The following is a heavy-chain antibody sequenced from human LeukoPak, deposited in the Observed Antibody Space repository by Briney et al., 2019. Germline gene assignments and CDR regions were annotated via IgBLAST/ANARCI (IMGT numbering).Heavy chain of an antibody. CDR3: ARSSGWYSVDY. J-gene: IGHJ4*01. D-gene: IGHD6-19*01. CDR2: MNSNSGST. CDR1: GYTFTNYD. Sequence: ASVTVSFKASGYTFTNYDINWVRQATGQGREWMGWMNSNSGSTGYSQKFQGRVTITRDTSLSTAYMELSSLRSEDTAIYYCARSSGWYSVDYWGQGTLVTVSS. V-gene: IGHV1-8*03.